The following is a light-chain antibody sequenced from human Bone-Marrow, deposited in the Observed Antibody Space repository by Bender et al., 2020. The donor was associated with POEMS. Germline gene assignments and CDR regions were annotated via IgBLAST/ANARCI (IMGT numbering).Light chain of an antibody. CDR3: FSPAGIYTLV. J-gene: IGLJ1*01. V-gene: IGLV2-11*01. CDR1: SNDIGPYNF. CDR2: DVS. Sequence: QSALTQPRSVSGSPGQSVTISCTGTSNDIGPYNFISWYQEHPGKAPKVLIYDVSTRPSGVPDRFSGSKSGNTASLTISGLQAEDEADYYCFSPAGIYTLVFGVGTKVTVL.